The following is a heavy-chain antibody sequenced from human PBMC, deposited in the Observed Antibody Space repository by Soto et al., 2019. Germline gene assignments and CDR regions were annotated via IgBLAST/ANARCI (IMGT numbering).Heavy chain of an antibody. J-gene: IGHJ4*02. Sequence: EVQLVESGGGLVQPGGPLSLSCAASGFPFSNYWIPWVRQTPGKGLVWVSRINSDGSSTSYADSVKGRFTISRDNAKNTLYLQMNSLRAEDTAVYYCAREIFYWGQGTLVTVSS. D-gene: IGHD2-15*01. V-gene: IGHV3-74*01. CDR3: AREIFY. CDR2: INSDGSST. CDR1: GFPFSNYW.